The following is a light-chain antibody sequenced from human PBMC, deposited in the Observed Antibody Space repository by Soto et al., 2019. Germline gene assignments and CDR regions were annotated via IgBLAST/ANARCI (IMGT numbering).Light chain of an antibody. CDR1: QSVGNN. J-gene: IGKJ1*01. Sequence: ELIMTQSPATLAVSPGERATLFCRASQSVGNNLAWYQQKPGQPPRLLIYAASTRATGIPARFSGSGSGTEFTLTISSLQSEDFAGYYCQRKWSFGHGTKVE. V-gene: IGKV3-15*01. CDR2: AAS. CDR3: QRKWS.